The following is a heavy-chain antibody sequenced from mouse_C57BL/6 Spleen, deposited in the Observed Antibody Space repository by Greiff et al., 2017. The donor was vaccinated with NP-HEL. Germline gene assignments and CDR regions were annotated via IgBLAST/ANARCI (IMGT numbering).Heavy chain of an antibody. D-gene: IGHD1-1*01. CDR3: ARRYGSLDY. CDR1: GYTFTSYW. V-gene: IGHV1-69*01. Sequence: QVQLPQPGAELVMPGASVKLSCKASGYTFTSYWMHWVKQRPGQGLEWIGEIDPSDSYTNYNQKFKGKSTLTVDKSSSTAYMQLSSLTSEDSAVYYCARRYGSLDYWGQGTTLTVSS. CDR2: IDPSDSYT. J-gene: IGHJ2*01.